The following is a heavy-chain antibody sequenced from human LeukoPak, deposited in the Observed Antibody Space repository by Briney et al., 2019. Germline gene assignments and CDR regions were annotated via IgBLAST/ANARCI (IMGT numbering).Heavy chain of an antibody. V-gene: IGHV4-38-2*01. J-gene: IGHJ4*02. CDR1: GCSISSGYY. CDR3: ATLRGEGEIDY. D-gene: IGHD3-16*01. CDR2: IYHSGST. Sequence: SETLSLTCAVSGCSISSGYYWGWIRQPPGKGLEWIGSIYHSGSTYYNPSLKSRVTISVDTSKNQFSLKLSSVTAADTAVYYCATLRGEGEIDYWGQGTLVTVSS.